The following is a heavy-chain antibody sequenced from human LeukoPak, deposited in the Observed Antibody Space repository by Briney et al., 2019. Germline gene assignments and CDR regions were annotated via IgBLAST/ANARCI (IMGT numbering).Heavy chain of an antibody. V-gene: IGHV4-39*01. CDR2: IYYSGST. D-gene: IGHD3-9*01. Sequence: PSETLSLTCTVSGGSISSSSYYWGWIRQPPGKGLEWIGSIYYSGSTYYNPSLKSRVTISVDTPKNQFSLKLSSVTAADTAVHYCASRGELRYFDWLFNGDAFDIWGQGTMVTVSS. CDR3: ASRGELRYFDWLFNGDAFDI. J-gene: IGHJ3*02. CDR1: GGSISSSSYY.